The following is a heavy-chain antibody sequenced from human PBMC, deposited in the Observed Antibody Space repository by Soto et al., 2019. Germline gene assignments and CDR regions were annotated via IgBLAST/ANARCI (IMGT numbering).Heavy chain of an antibody. J-gene: IGHJ3*02. CDR3: EKDGSSGWYSRAFDI. CDR2: ISWNSGSI. Sequence: EVQLVESGGGLVQPGRSLRLSCAASGFTFGDYAMHWVRQAPGKGLEWVSGISWNSGSISYADSVKGRFTISRDNAKNYLYLQMNSLRAEDTALYYCEKDGSSGWYSRAFDIWGQGTMVTVSS. D-gene: IGHD6-13*01. CDR1: GFTFGDYA. V-gene: IGHV3-9*01.